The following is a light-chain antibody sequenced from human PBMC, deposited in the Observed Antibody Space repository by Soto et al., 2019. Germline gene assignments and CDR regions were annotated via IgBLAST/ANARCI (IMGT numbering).Light chain of an antibody. CDR2: RNN. CDR1: SSNIGSNY. CDR3: QSYDGSLSGSV. J-gene: IGLJ2*01. Sequence: QSVLTQPPSASGTPGQRVTISCSGSSSNIGSNYVYWYQQLPGTAPKLLIYRNNQRPSGVPDRFSGSKSGTSASLAISGLRSEDEADYYCQSYDGSLSGSVFGGGTKVTVL. V-gene: IGLV1-47*01.